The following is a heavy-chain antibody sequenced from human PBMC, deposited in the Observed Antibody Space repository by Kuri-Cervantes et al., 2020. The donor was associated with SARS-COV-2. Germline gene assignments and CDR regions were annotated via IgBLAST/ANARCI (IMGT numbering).Heavy chain of an antibody. D-gene: IGHD1-14*01. V-gene: IGHV3-30-3*01. J-gene: IGHJ5*02. CDR1: GFTFSSYA. CDR3: AKDSGNLRYTVDP. Sequence: LSLTCAASGFTFSSYAMHWVRQAPGKGLEWVAVISYDGSNKYYADSVKGRFTISRDNSENTLYLQMNSLRAEDTAVYYCAKDSGNLRYTVDPWGQGALVTVSS. CDR2: ISYDGSNK.